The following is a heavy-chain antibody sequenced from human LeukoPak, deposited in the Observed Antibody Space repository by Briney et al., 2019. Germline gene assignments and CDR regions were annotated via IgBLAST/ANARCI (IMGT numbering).Heavy chain of an antibody. D-gene: IGHD4-17*01. CDR3: ARHGGQQTVTTYYYYGMDV. Sequence: GESLKISCKGSGYSFTSYWIGWVRQMPGKGLEWMGIIYPGDSGTRYSPSFQGQVTISADKSISTAYLQWSSLKASDTAMYYCARHGGQQTVTTYYYYGMDVWGQGTTVTVSS. J-gene: IGHJ6*02. CDR1: GYSFTSYW. CDR2: IYPGDSGT. V-gene: IGHV5-51*01.